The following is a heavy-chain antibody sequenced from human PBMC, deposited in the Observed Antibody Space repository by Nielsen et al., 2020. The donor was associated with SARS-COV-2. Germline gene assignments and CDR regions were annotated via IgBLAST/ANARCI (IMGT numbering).Heavy chain of an antibody. J-gene: IGHJ6*02. V-gene: IGHV3-9*01. CDR1: GFTFDDYA. CDR3: AKDIAAAGTYYGMDV. D-gene: IGHD6-13*01. Sequence: GGSLRLSCAASGFTFDDYAMHWVRQAPGKGLEWVSGISWNSGSIGYADSVKGRFTISRDNAKNSLYLQMNSLRAEDTALYYCAKDIAAAGTYYGMDVWGQGTTVTVSS. CDR2: ISWNSGSI.